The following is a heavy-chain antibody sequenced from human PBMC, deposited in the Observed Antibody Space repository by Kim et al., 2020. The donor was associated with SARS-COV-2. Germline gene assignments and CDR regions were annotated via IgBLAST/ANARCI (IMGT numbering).Heavy chain of an antibody. V-gene: IGHV1-3*01. D-gene: IGHD2-21*02. CDR3: ASGIVVVTADYGMDV. Sequence: QKCQGRVTITRDTSASTAYMELSSLRSEDTAVYYCASGIVVVTADYGMDVWGQGTTVTVSS. J-gene: IGHJ6*02.